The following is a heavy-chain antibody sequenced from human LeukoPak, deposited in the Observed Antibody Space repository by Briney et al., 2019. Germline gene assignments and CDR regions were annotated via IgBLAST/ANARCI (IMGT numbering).Heavy chain of an antibody. D-gene: IGHD3-9*01. CDR1: GFTFSTYA. CDR2: ISGSGGST. J-gene: IGHJ4*02. V-gene: IGHV3-23*01. Sequence: GGSLRLSCAASGFTFSTYAMSWVRQAPGKGLEWVSAISGSGGSTYYADSVKGRFTISRDNSKNTLYLPMNSLRAEDTAVYYCAKLDLDWWHYDILTGYSFDYWGQGTLVTVSS. CDR3: AKLDLDWWHYDILTGYSFDY.